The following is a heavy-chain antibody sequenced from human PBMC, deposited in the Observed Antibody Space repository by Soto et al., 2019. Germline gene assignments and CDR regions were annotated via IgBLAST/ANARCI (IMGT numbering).Heavy chain of an antibody. CDR1: GFTFSSYA. CDR3: AKETHYYDSRGYYFDY. Sequence: GGSLRLSCAASGFTFSSYAMHWVRQAPGKGLEWVAVISYDGSNKYYADSVKGRFTISRDNSKNTLYLQMNSLRAEDTAVYYCAKETHYYDSRGYYFDYWGQGTLVTVSS. CDR2: ISYDGSNK. D-gene: IGHD3-22*01. V-gene: IGHV3-30-3*01. J-gene: IGHJ4*02.